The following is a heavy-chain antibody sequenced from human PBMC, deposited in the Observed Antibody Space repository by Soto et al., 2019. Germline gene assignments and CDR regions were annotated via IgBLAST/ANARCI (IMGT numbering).Heavy chain of an antibody. Sequence: QITLKESGPTLVKPTQTLTLTCTFSGFSLSTSGVGVGWIRQPPGKALEWLALIYWDDDKRYSPSLKSRLTITTDTSKNLVVLTMTNIDPVDTATYYCAHSPLEQQLVDVWFDPWGQRTLVTVSS. CDR2: IYWDDDK. CDR1: GFSLSTSGVG. V-gene: IGHV2-5*02. J-gene: IGHJ5*02. D-gene: IGHD6-13*01. CDR3: AHSPLEQQLVDVWFDP.